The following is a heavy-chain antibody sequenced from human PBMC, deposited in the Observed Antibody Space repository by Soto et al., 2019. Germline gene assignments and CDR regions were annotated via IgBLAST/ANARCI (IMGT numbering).Heavy chain of an antibody. J-gene: IGHJ4*02. CDR3: TTEEIVVVPAAILYYFDY. D-gene: IGHD2-2*01. CDR1: GFTFSNAW. V-gene: IGHV3-15*01. CDR2: IKSKTDGGTT. Sequence: RRLSCAASGFTFSNAWMSWVRQAPGKGLEWVGRIKSKTDGGTTDYAAPVKGRFTISRDDSKNTLYLQMNSLKTEDTAVYYCTTEEIVVVPAAILYYFDYWGQGTLVTV.